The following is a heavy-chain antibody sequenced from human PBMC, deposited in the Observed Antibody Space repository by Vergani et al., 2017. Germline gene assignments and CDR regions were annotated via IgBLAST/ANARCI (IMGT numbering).Heavy chain of an antibody. CDR2: LTGGGGST. J-gene: IGHJ4*02. D-gene: IGHD1-26*01. Sequence: EVQLLESGGSLKQPGGSVRLSCAASGFTFSTYAMPWVRQAPGKGLEWVSALTGGGGSTYYADSFKGRFITSRDNSRDTLYLQMNSLRPEDTATYSCVKDAGSYENFFDSWGQGTLVTVSS. CDR3: VKDAGSYENFFDS. CDR1: GFTFSTYA. V-gene: IGHV3-23*01.